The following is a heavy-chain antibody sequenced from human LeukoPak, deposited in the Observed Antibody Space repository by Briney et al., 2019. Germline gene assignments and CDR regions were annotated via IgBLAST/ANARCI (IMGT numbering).Heavy chain of an antibody. J-gene: IGHJ4*02. CDR2: ISGSGDST. CDR1: GFTFNYYG. Sequence: GGSLRLSCAASGFTFNYYGMHWVRQAPGKGLEWVSAISGSGDSTNYADSVKGRFTISRDNSKNTLYLQMNSLRAEDTAVYYCAKAGAVVVVVAKFFDYWGQGTLVTVSS. CDR3: AKAGAVVVVVAKFFDY. D-gene: IGHD2-15*01. V-gene: IGHV3-23*01.